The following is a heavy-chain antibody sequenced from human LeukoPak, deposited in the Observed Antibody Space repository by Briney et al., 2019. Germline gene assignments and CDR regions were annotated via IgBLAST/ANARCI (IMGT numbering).Heavy chain of an antibody. J-gene: IGHJ4*02. D-gene: IGHD3-22*01. Sequence: ASVKVSCKASGYTFTGYYMHWVRQAPGQGLEWMGWINPNSGGTNYAQKFQGRVTMTRDTSISTAYMELSRLRSDDTAVYYCGRGTDYYDPPGGYWGQGTLVTVSS. CDR2: INPNSGGT. CDR1: GYTFTGYY. CDR3: GRGTDYYDPPGGY. V-gene: IGHV1-2*02.